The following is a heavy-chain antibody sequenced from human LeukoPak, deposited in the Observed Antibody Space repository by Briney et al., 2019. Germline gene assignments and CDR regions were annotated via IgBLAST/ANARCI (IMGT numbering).Heavy chain of an antibody. CDR1: GYTFTGYY. V-gene: IGHV1-2*02. J-gene: IGHJ4*02. CDR2: INPNSGGT. Sequence: ASVKVSCKASGYTFTGYYMHWVRQAPGQGLEWMGWINPNSGGTNYAQKFQGRVTMTRDTSISTAYMELSRLRSDDTAVYYCARGVGGYPPNFDYWGQGTLVTVSS. CDR3: ARGVGGYPPNFDY. D-gene: IGHD3-10*01.